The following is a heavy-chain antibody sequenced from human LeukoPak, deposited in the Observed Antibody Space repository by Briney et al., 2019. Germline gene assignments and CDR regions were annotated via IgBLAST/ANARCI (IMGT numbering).Heavy chain of an antibody. Sequence: PGGSLRLSCAASGFTFSNAWMRWVRQAPGRGLEWVSSISSRSSYIYYADAVKGRFTISRDNAKKSLYLQMNSLRAEDTAVYYCARGGYYGSGSYYNYYYGMDVWGKGTTVTVSS. V-gene: IGHV3-21*01. J-gene: IGHJ6*04. CDR1: GFTFSNAW. D-gene: IGHD3-10*01. CDR2: ISSRSSYI. CDR3: ARGGYYGSGSYYNYYYGMDV.